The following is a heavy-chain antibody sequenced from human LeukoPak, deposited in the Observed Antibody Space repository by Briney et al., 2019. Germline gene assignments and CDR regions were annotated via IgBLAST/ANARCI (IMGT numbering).Heavy chain of an antibody. J-gene: IGHJ5*02. Sequence: SETLSLTCAVYGGSFSGYYWSWIRQPPGKGLEWIGEINHSGSTNYNPSLKSRVTISVDTSKSQFSLKLSSVTAADTAVYYCARKPLRAWFDPWGQGTLVTVSS. D-gene: IGHD5/OR15-5a*01. V-gene: IGHV4-34*01. CDR3: ARKPLRAWFDP. CDR2: INHSGST. CDR1: GGSFSGYY.